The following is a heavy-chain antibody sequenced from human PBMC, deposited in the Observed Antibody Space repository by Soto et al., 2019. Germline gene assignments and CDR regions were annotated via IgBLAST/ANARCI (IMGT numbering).Heavy chain of an antibody. CDR2: IFSNDEK. CDR3: ARKYGYCSSTSCYTGMFDY. CDR1: GFSLSNARMG. J-gene: IGHJ4*02. Sequence: SGPTLVNPTETLTLTCTVSGFSLSNARMGVSWIRQPPGKALEWLAHIFSNDEKSYSTSLKSRLTISKDTSKSQVVLTMTNMDPVDTATYYCARKYGYCSSTSCYTGMFDYWGQGTLVTVSS. D-gene: IGHD2-2*02. V-gene: IGHV2-26*01.